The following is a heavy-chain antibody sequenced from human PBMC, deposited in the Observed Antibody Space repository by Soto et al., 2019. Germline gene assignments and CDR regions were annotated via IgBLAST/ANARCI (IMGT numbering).Heavy chain of an antibody. J-gene: IGHJ6*01. CDR1: GGTFRTSA. D-gene: IGHD3-3*02. CDR2: IMPVFPTA. V-gene: IGHV1-69*12. Sequence: QVQLVQSGAEVKKPGSSVKVSCKTSGGTFRTSAISWVRQAPGQGLEWMGGIMPVFPTADYAQKFQGRVTITADESTSTAYMELSSLRSEDTAVYYCARDKDRQQLGGNYYYIMAVWGQGTTVTVSS. CDR3: ARDKDRQQLGGNYYYIMAV.